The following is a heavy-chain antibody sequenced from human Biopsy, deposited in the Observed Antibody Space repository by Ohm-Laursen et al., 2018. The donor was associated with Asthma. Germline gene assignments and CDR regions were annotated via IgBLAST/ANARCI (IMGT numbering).Heavy chain of an antibody. J-gene: IGHJ6*02. CDR3: ARAVDYSHYYGIDV. Sequence: ASVKVSCKTSGYTFNSAGITWVRQAPGQGLEWMGWISVYNGNTKVAQKLQDRVTMITVTSTSTAYMELRSLRSDDTAVYFCARAVDYSHYYGIDVWGQGTTVTV. V-gene: IGHV1-18*01. D-gene: IGHD3-10*01. CDR1: GYTFNSAG. CDR2: ISVYNGNT.